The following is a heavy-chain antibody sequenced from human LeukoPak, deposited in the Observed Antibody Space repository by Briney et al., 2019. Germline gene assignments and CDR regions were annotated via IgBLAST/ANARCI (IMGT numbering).Heavy chain of an antibody. V-gene: IGHV3-23*01. Sequence: GGSLRLSCAASGFTFSSYAMSWVRQAPGKGLEWVSAISGSGGSTYYADSVKGRFTISRDNSKNTLYLQMNSLRAEDTAVYYCAKDMVRGVISTHNYHYGMDVWGQGTTVTVSS. CDR1: GFTFSSYA. J-gene: IGHJ6*02. D-gene: IGHD3-10*01. CDR3: AKDMVRGVISTHNYHYGMDV. CDR2: ISGSGGST.